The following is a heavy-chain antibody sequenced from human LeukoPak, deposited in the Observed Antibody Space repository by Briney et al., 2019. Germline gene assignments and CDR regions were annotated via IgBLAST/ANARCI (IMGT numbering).Heavy chain of an antibody. Sequence: GGSLRLSCAASGFTFSSYGMHWVRQAPGKGLEWVAVIWYDGSNKYYADSVKGRFTISRDNSKNTLYLQMNSLRAEDTAVYYCARAAMIAVVINIPLDYWGQGTLVTVSS. CDR2: IWYDGSNK. J-gene: IGHJ4*02. V-gene: IGHV3-33*01. CDR1: GFTFSSYG. CDR3: ARAAMIAVVINIPLDY. D-gene: IGHD3-22*01.